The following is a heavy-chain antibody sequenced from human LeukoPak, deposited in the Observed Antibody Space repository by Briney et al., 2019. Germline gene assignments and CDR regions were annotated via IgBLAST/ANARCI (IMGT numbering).Heavy chain of an antibody. V-gene: IGHV3-21*01. CDR3: ARAEYTYGPRGFDF. Sequence: PGGSLRLSCAASGFTFISYTINWVRQAPGKGLEWVSSISSSGSYIYYADSVMGRFTISRDNAKNSLYLQMNSLTAEDTAVYYCARAEYTYGPRGFDFWGQGTPVTVSS. CDR2: ISSSGSYI. D-gene: IGHD6-6*01. CDR1: GFTFISYT. J-gene: IGHJ4*02.